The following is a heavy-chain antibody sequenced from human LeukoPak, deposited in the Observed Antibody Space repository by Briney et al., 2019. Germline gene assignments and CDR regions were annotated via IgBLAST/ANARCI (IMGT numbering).Heavy chain of an antibody. CDR3: AKGNYDFWSGEAYYFDY. J-gene: IGHJ4*02. CDR1: GFTFSSYA. D-gene: IGHD3-3*01. V-gene: IGHV3-23*01. Sequence: GGALRLSCAASGFTFSSYAMSWVRPAPGKGLEWVSAISGSGCRTYCALPVKGRFTISREISKNALYLQMNSVRGEDTAVYYCAKGNYDFWSGEAYYFDYWGQGTLVTVSS. CDR2: ISGSGCRT.